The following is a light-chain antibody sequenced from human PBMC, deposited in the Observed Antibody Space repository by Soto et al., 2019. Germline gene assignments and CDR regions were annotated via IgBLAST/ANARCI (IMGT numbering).Light chain of an antibody. Sequence: DIQMIQSPSSLSASIGDRVTITCQASHDIDNFLNWYQQKPGKAPKLLIYDAFNLETGVPSRFSGSGYGTDFTLTISSLQPEDIATYYCQHYDFLLRRTFGQGTKVEIK. CDR2: DAF. CDR3: QHYDFLLRRT. J-gene: IGKJ1*01. V-gene: IGKV1-33*01. CDR1: HDIDNF.